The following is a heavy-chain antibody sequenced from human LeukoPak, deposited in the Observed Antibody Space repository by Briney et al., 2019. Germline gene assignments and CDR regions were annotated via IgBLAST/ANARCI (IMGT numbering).Heavy chain of an antibody. CDR2: IYYSGST. CDR3: ARLEAAATFYMDV. D-gene: IGHD6-13*01. CDR1: GGSITSSAYY. Sequence: SETLSLTCTVSGGSITSSAYYWGWIRQPPGKGLEWIGSIYYSGSTHYNPSLKSRVTISVDTSKKQFSLKLNSVTAADTAVYYCARLEAAATFYMDVWGKGSTDPVSS. J-gene: IGHJ6*03. V-gene: IGHV4-39*01.